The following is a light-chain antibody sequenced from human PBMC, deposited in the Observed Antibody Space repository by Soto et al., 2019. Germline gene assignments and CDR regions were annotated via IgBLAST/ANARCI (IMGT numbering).Light chain of an antibody. V-gene: IGLV2-14*03. CDR2: DVS. CDR3: SSFTDTGPVR. Sequence: QSALTQPASVSGSPGQSFTIPCTGSSSDVGAYPSVSLYQQHPGKAPKLIIFDVSNRPSGVSNRFSGSKSGNTASLTISGLQAEDEAYYYCSSFTDTGPVRFGGGTKGTVL. J-gene: IGLJ3*02. CDR1: SSDVGAYPS.